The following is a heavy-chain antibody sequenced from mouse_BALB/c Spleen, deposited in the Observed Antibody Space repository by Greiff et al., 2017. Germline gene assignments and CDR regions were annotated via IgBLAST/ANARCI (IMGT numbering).Heavy chain of an antibody. V-gene: IGHV3-2*02. CDR1: GYSITSDYA. J-gene: IGHJ1*01. Sequence: DVQLVESGPGLVKPSQSLSLTCTVTGYSITSDYAWNWIRQFPGNKLEWMGYISYSGSTSYNPSLKSRISITRDTSKNQFFLQLNSVTTEDTATYYCARGGRLDWYFDVWGAGTTVTVSS. CDR3: ARGGRLDWYFDV. CDR2: ISYSGST.